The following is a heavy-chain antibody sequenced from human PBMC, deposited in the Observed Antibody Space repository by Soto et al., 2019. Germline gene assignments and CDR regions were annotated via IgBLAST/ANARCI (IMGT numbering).Heavy chain of an antibody. V-gene: IGHV5-10-1*01. CDR3: ARGWRLRDRTYYYDSSGYVS. CDR1: GYSFTSYW. Sequence: GGSLKTSCQCPGYSFTSYWISWVRQMPGKGLEWRGRIDPSDSYTNYSPSFQGHLTISADKSISTAYLQWSSLKASGTAMYYCARGWRLRDRTYYYDSSGYVSWGQGTLVTVSS. J-gene: IGHJ5*02. CDR2: IDPSDSYT. D-gene: IGHD3-22*01.